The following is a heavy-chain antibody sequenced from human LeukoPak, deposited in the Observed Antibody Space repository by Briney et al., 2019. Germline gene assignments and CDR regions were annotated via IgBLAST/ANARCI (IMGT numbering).Heavy chain of an antibody. J-gene: IGHJ4*02. CDR1: GGSISSYY. D-gene: IGHD5-18*01. CDR2: IYYSGST. V-gene: IGHV4-59*04. Sequence: SETLSLTCTVSGGSISSYYWSWIRQPPGKGLEWIGYIYYSGSTYYNPSLKSRVTISVDTSKNQFSLKLSSVTAADTAVYYCARRKGRTAMVDYWGQGTLVTVSS. CDR3: ARRKGRTAMVDY.